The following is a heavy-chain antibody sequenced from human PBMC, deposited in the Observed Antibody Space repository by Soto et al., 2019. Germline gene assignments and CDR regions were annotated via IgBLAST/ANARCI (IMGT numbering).Heavy chain of an antibody. CDR2: IDPSDSYT. CDR3: SRHTGITIQDS. Sequence: PGESEQSSYKARGYLFTSYWMTWVRQMTGKGLEWMGRIDPSDSYTNYSPSFQGHVTISADKSITTAYLHWTSLEASDTAMYYCSRHTGITIQDSWGQGTLVTVSS. CDR1: GYLFTSYW. J-gene: IGHJ4*02. V-gene: IGHV5-10-1*01. D-gene: IGHD3-3*01.